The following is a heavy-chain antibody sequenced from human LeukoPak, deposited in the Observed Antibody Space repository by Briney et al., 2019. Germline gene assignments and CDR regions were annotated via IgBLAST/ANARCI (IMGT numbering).Heavy chain of an antibody. Sequence: SETLSLSCAVYGGSFSGYYWSWIRQPPGKGLEWIWEINDSGSTNYNPSLKSRVTISVDTPKNQFSLKLSSVTAADTAVYYCARRRRPRRYGSGDEDYWGEGTLVTVSS. CDR2: INDSGST. D-gene: IGHD3-10*01. CDR3: ARRRRPRRYGSGDEDY. J-gene: IGHJ4*02. CDR1: GGSFSGYY. V-gene: IGHV4-34*01.